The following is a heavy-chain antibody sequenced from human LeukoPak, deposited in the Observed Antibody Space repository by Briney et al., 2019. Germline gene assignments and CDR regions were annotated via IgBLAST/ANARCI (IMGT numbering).Heavy chain of an antibody. Sequence: SVKVSCKASGGTFSSYAISWVRQAPGQGLEWMGGIIPIFGTANYAQKFQGRVTITTDESTSTAYMELSSLRSEDTAVYYCARGNPETYYYDSSGTGGFDPWGQGTLVTVSS. CDR3: ARGNPETYYYDSSGTGGFDP. J-gene: IGHJ5*02. CDR2: IIPIFGTA. D-gene: IGHD3-22*01. V-gene: IGHV1-69*05. CDR1: GGTFSSYA.